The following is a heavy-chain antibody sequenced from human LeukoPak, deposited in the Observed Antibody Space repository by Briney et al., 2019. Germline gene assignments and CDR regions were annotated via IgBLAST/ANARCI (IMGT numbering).Heavy chain of an antibody. CDR1: GYTFTGYY. V-gene: IGHV1-2*05. CDR3: ARRALTTVTTNPFDY. CDR2: INPNSGGT. J-gene: IGHJ4*02. Sequence: ASVKVSCKASGYTFTGYYMHWVRQAPGQGLEWMGRINPNSGGTNYAQKFQGRVTMTRDTSISTAYMELSRLRSDDTVVYYCARRALTTVTTNPFDYWGQGTLVTVSS. D-gene: IGHD4-17*01.